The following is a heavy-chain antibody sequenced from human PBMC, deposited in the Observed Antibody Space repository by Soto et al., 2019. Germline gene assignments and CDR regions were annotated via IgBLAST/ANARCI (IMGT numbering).Heavy chain of an antibody. J-gene: IGHJ6*02. CDR2: IYYSGST. Sequence: SETLSLTCTVSGGSISSSSYYWGWIRQPPGKGLEWIGSIYYSGSTYYNPSLKSRVTISVDTSKNQFSLKLSSVTAADTAVYYCARLAGSDYYYYYGMDVWGQGTTVT. CDR1: GGSISSSSYY. V-gene: IGHV4-39*01. CDR3: ARLAGSDYYYYYGMDV. D-gene: IGHD6-19*01.